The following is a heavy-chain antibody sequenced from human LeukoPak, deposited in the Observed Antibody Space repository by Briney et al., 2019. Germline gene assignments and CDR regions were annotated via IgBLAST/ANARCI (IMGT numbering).Heavy chain of an antibody. Sequence: PSETLSLTCTVSGGSISTSDYYWGWIRQHPGKGLEWIASIHYSGGTYFNPSLKSRVTISVDTSRNEFSLKVTSVTAADTAVYYCARSCGSTSCSDGDWFDPWGQGTLVTVSS. CDR2: IHYSGGT. J-gene: IGHJ5*02. V-gene: IGHV4-39*01. CDR3: ARSCGSTSCSDGDWFDP. D-gene: IGHD2-2*01. CDR1: GGSISTSDYY.